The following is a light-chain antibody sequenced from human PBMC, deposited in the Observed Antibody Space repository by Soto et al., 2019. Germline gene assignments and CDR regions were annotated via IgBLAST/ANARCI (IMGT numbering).Light chain of an antibody. J-gene: IGKJ1*01. CDR2: AAS. CDR3: QNYNGGPWT. Sequence: DIQMTQSPSSLSASVGDRVTITCRASQGISTYLVWYQQKPGTVPKLLIFAASTLHSGVPSRFSGSGSGTDFTLTISSLQPEDVATYYCQNYNGGPWTVGQVTKVEIK. V-gene: IGKV1-27*01. CDR1: QGISTY.